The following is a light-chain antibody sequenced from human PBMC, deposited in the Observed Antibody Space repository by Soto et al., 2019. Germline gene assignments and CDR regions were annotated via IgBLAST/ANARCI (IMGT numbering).Light chain of an antibody. V-gene: IGKV1-39*01. CDR3: QQTYTSSWT. CDR1: QSVRNY. CDR2: GAS. Sequence: DIPMTQSPSSLSASVGDSVTITCRASQSVRNYLNWYQHKPGKAPKLLIYGASRLQTGVPSRFSGSGSGTDFTLTVSSLQPEDFATYYCQQTYTSSWTFGHGTKVEIK. J-gene: IGKJ1*01.